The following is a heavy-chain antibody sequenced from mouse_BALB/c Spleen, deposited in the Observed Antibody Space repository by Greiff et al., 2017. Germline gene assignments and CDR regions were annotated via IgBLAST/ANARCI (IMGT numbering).Heavy chain of an antibody. CDR3: ARLLDYGGY. J-gene: IGHJ2*01. Sequence: VQLQQSGAELARPGASVKLSCKASGYTFTSYWMQWVKQRPGQGLEWIGAIYPGDGDTRYTQKFKGKATLTADKSSSTAYMQLSSLASEDSAVYYCARLLDYGGYWGQGTTLTVSS. CDR2: IYPGDGDT. CDR1: GYTFTSYW. D-gene: IGHD2-4*01. V-gene: IGHV1-87*01.